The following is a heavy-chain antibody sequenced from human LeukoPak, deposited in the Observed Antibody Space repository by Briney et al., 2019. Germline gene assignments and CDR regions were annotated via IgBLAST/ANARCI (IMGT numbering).Heavy chain of an antibody. J-gene: IGHJ3*02. CDR3: ARCLSRCNNGFDI. D-gene: IGHD2/OR15-2a*01. V-gene: IGHV4-59*01. Sequence: SETLSLTCSVSGASISGYFWSWIRQPPGKGLEWFGHIYYSGSTTYNPSLKSRVTISVDSSKNQFSLRLSSVTAADTAVYYCARCLSRCNNGFDIWGQGTMVTVSS. CDR2: IYYSGST. CDR1: GASISGYF.